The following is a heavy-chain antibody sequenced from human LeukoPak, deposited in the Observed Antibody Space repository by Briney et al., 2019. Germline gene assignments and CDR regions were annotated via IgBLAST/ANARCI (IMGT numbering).Heavy chain of an antibody. CDR3: ARVGTMVRGVMHAFDI. V-gene: IGHV6-1*01. CDR2: TYYRSKWYN. Sequence: SQTLSLTCAISGDSVSSNSAAWNWIRQSPSRGLEWLGRTYYRSKWYNDYAVSVKSRITINPDTSKNQFSLQLNSVTPEDTAVYYCARVGTMVRGVMHAFDIWGQGTMVTVSS. D-gene: IGHD3-10*01. J-gene: IGHJ3*02. CDR1: GDSVSSNSAA.